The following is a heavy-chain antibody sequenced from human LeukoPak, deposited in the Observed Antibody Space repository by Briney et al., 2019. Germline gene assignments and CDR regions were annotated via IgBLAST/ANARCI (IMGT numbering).Heavy chain of an antibody. Sequence: GGSLRLSCAASGFTFSSYAMTWFRQAPEKGLEWVSTISGSGIGTHYADSVKGRFTISRDNSKNSLFLQMSSLRADDTAVYYCAKAGGLRVFSDWSESGYWGQGTLVTVSS. J-gene: IGHJ4*02. CDR2: ISGSGIGT. V-gene: IGHV3-23*01. CDR1: GFTFSSYA. D-gene: IGHD6-19*01. CDR3: AKAGGLRVFSDWSESGY.